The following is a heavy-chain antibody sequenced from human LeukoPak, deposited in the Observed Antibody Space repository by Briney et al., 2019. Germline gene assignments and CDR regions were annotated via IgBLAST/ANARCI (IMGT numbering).Heavy chain of an antibody. CDR1: GFTVSGNY. CDR2: IYSGGST. V-gene: IGHV3-53*01. CDR3: AKYDSTRYFDY. D-gene: IGHD3-22*01. Sequence: GGSLRLSCATSGFTVSGNYMSWVRQTLGKGLEWVSVIYSGGSTYYADSVKGRFTISRDNSKNTLYLQMNSLRAEDTAVYYCAKYDSTRYFDYWGQGTLVTVSS. J-gene: IGHJ4*02.